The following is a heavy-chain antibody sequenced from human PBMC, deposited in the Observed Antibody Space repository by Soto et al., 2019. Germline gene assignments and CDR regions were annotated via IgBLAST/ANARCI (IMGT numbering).Heavy chain of an antibody. CDR1: GDSVSSNSAA. D-gene: IGHD3-10*01. J-gene: IGHJ6*02. CDR2: TYYRSKWYN. V-gene: IGHV6-1*01. Sequence: PSQTLSLTCAISGDSVSSNSAAWNWIRQSPSRGLEWLGRTYYRSKWYNDYAVSVKSRITINPDTSKNQFYLKLSSVTAADTAVYYCARQLWNNYYYYGMDVWGQGTTFTVSS. CDR3: ARQLWNNYYYYGMDV.